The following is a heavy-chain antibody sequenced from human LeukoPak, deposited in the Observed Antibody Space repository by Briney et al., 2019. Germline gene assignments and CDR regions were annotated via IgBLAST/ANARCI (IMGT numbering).Heavy chain of an antibody. V-gene: IGHV3-7*01. Sequence: GGSLRLSCAASGFIFNNYWMSWVRQAPGKGLEWVANMKQDGSEKYYVDSVKGRFTISRDNAKNSLYLQMNSLRVEDTAVYYCARAHRSRAFDYWGQGTLVTVSS. CDR2: MKQDGSEK. CDR1: GFIFNNYW. J-gene: IGHJ4*02. CDR3: ARAHRSRAFDY. D-gene: IGHD1-14*01.